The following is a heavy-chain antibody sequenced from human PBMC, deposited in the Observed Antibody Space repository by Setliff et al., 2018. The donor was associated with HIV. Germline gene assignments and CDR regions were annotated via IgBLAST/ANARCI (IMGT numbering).Heavy chain of an antibody. CDR1: GFSFSCYG. Sequence: PGGSLRLSCATSGFSFSCYGMHWVRQAPGKGLEWVVVISHDGSNKYYADSVKGRFTLSREKSKNTLYVQMNSLRTEDTAVYYCARDGFALFGVDYHYMDFWGKGTTVTVSS. D-gene: IGHD3-3*01. CDR2: ISHDGSNK. J-gene: IGHJ6*03. CDR3: ARDGFALFGVDYHYMDF. V-gene: IGHV3-30*03.